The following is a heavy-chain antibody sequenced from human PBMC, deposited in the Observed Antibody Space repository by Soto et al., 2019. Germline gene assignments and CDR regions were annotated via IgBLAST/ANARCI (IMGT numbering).Heavy chain of an antibody. J-gene: IGHJ3*02. V-gene: IGHV1-18*04. CDR1: GYTFTSYG. CDR2: ISAYNGNT. CDR3: AAENLEYSSSSGLDAFDI. D-gene: IGHD6-6*01. Sequence: ASVKVSCKASGYTFTSYGISWVRQAPGQGLEWMGWISAYNGNTNYAQKLQGRVTMTTDMSTSTAYMELSSLRSEDTAVYYCAAENLEYSSSSGLDAFDIWGQGTMVTVSS.